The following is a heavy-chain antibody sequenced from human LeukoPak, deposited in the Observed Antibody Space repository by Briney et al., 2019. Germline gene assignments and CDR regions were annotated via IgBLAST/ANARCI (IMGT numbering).Heavy chain of an antibody. CDR3: ARGPNPAHFDY. Sequence: GGSLRLSCAASGFTFSSYSMNWVRQAPGKGLEWVSSISSSSSYIYYADSVKGRFTISRDNAKNSPYLQMNSLRAEDTAVYYCARGPNPAHFDYWGQGTLVTVSS. CDR1: GFTFSSYS. CDR2: ISSSSSYI. J-gene: IGHJ4*02. D-gene: IGHD4/OR15-4a*01. V-gene: IGHV3-21*01.